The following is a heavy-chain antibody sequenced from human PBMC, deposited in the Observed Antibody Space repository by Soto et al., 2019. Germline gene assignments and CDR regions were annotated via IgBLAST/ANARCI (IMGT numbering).Heavy chain of an antibody. CDR3: ARGGAMGVDY. D-gene: IGHD1-26*01. CDR2: IDGAAATT. Sequence: DVQLVESGGGLVRPGESLRLSCTASGFTFNNKWMHWVRQAPGKGLVWLSRIDGAAATTNYADSVKRRCTISRDNAKNIVFLHVNGLTDEETAVYYCARGGAMGVDYWGQGTLVTVSA. J-gene: IGHJ4*02. CDR1: GFTFNNKW. V-gene: IGHV3-74*01.